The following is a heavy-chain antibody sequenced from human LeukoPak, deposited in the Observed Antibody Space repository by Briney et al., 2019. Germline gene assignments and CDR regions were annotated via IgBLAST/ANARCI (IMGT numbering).Heavy chain of an antibody. V-gene: IGHV4-30-4*01. Sequence: SETLSLTCTVSGGSISSGDYYWSWIRQPPGKGLEWVGYIYYSGSTYYNPSLKSRVTISVDTSKNQFSLKLSSVTAAATAVYYCARGDSSGANWFDPWGQGTLVTVPS. J-gene: IGHJ5*02. CDR2: IYYSGST. CDR3: ARGDSSGANWFDP. CDR1: GGSISSGDYY. D-gene: IGHD3-22*01.